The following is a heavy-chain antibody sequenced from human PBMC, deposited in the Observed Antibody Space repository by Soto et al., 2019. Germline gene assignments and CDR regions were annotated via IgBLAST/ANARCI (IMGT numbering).Heavy chain of an antibody. Sequence: PVESLKISCKGSGYSFTSYWIGWVRQMPGKGLEWMGIIYPGDSDTRYSPSFQGQVTISADKSISTAYPQWSSLKASDTAMYYCARTSAGGKYYYGMDVWGQGTTVTV. V-gene: IGHV5-51*01. J-gene: IGHJ6*02. CDR1: GYSFTSYW. CDR2: IYPGDSDT. D-gene: IGHD6-13*01. CDR3: ARTSAGGKYYYGMDV.